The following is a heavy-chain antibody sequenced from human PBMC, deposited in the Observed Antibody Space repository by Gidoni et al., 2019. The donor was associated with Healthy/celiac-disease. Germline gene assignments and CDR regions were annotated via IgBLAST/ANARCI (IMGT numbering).Heavy chain of an antibody. Sequence: QVQLQQWGAGLLKPSETLSLTCAVYGWSFSGYYWSWIRQPPGKGLEWIGEINHSGSTNYNPSLKSRVTISVDTSKNQFSLKLSSVTAADTAVYYCASSGQTLFGAFDIWGQGTMVTVSS. D-gene: IGHD3-10*01. CDR2: INHSGST. V-gene: IGHV4-34*01. CDR1: GWSFSGYY. J-gene: IGHJ3*02. CDR3: ASSGQTLFGAFDI.